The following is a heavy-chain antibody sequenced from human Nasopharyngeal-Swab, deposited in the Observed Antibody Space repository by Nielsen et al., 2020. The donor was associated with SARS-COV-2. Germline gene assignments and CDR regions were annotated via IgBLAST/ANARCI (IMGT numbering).Heavy chain of an antibody. CDR3: ARDLVRVWSYVGTLDY. D-gene: IGHD4-23*01. CDR2: LWHDGSNV. CDR1: GFSFSTYG. V-gene: IGHV3-33*01. Sequence: GEPLKISCAASGFSFSTYGMHWVRQAPGKGPEWVAVLWHDGSNVGYADSVKGRFSISRDNSKNTLYLQMNSLRAEDTAMYYCARDLVRVWSYVGTLDYWGQGTLVTVSS. J-gene: IGHJ4*02.